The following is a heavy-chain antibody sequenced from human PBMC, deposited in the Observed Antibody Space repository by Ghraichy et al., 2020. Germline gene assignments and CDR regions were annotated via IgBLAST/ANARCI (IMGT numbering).Heavy chain of an antibody. Sequence: GGSLRLSCAASGFTFSTYAMSWVRQAPGKGLEWVSGISNNGGSTNYADSVKGRFTISRDNSKNTLYLQMNSLRAEDTAIYYCAKGDTTFTRHFDYWGQGALVTVSS. CDR1: GFTFSTYA. CDR3: AKGDTTFTRHFDY. D-gene: IGHD3-9*01. V-gene: IGHV3-23*01. CDR2: ISNNGGST. J-gene: IGHJ4*02.